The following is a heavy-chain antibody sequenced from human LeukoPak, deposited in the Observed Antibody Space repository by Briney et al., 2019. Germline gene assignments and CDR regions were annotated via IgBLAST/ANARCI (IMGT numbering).Heavy chain of an antibody. V-gene: IGHV1-69*05. CDR2: IIPIFGTA. J-gene: IGHJ4*02. Sequence: SVKVSCKASGGTFSSYAISWVRQAPGQGLEWMGRIIPIFGTANYAQKFQGRVTITTDESTSTAYMELSSLRSEDTAVYYCARDPGGTWGRFHFDYWGQGTLVTVSS. CDR3: ARDPGGTWGRFHFDY. D-gene: IGHD3-16*01. CDR1: GGTFSSYA.